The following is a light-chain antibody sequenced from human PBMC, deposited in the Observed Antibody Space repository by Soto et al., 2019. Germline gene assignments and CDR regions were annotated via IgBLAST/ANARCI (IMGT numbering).Light chain of an antibody. CDR3: QQSYSSSPT. CDR1: QSISNF. CDR2: AAS. J-gene: IGKJ4*01. V-gene: IGKV1-39*01. Sequence: DIQMTQSPSSLSASVGDRVTITCRASQSISNFLNWYQQKPGKAPKLLIYAASSLQSGVPSRFSGSGSGTDFTLTISSLQPEDFATYHCQQSYSSSPTFGGGTKVDIK.